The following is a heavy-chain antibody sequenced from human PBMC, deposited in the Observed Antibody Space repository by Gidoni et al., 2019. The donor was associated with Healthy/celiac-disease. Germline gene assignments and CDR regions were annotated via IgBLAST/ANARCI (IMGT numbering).Heavy chain of an antibody. D-gene: IGHD2-2*02. CDR2: IYHSGST. V-gene: IGHV4-4*02. Sequence: QVQLQASGPGLVKPSGTLSLTCAVSGGSISSSTWWSWVRQPPGKGLEGLGEIYHSGSTNYNTSLKSRVTISVDKSKNQFSLKLSSVTAADTAVYYCAREDGKGHCSSTSCYRGSHNWFDPWGQGTLVTVSS. CDR3: AREDGKGHCSSTSCYRGSHNWFDP. CDR1: GGSISSSTW. J-gene: IGHJ5*02.